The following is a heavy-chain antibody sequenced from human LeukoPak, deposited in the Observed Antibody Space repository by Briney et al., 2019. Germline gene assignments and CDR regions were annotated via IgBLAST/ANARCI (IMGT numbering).Heavy chain of an antibody. D-gene: IGHD5-18*01. V-gene: IGHV5-51*01. Sequence: GGSLKISCKGSGYTFTNYWIGWVRQMPGKGLECMGIIYPGDSDTRYSPSFQGQVTISADKSISTAYLQWSSLKASDTAMYHCARGTGQYNYGHRGAFDTWGQGTMVTVSS. CDR3: ARGTGQYNYGHRGAFDT. CDR1: GYTFTNYW. J-gene: IGHJ3*02. CDR2: IYPGDSDT.